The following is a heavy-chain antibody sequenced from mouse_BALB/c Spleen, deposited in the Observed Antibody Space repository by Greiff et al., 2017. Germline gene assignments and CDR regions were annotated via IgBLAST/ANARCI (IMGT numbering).Heavy chain of an antibody. CDR1: GYTFTSYW. CDR2: IYPSDSYT. Sequence: VQLQQPGAELVRPGASVKLSCKASGYTFTSYWINWVKQRPGQGLEWIGNIYPSDSYTNYNQKFKDKATLTVDKSSSTAYMQLSSPTSEDSAVYYCTREEGNYYYAMDYWGQGTSVTVSS. D-gene: IGHD2-1*01. J-gene: IGHJ4*01. V-gene: IGHV1-69*02. CDR3: TREEGNYYYAMDY.